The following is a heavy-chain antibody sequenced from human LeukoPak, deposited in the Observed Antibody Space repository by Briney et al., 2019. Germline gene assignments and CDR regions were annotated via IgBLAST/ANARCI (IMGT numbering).Heavy chain of an antibody. V-gene: IGHV3-23*01. Sequence: GGSLRLSCAASGFTYSSYAMSWVRQAPGKGLEWVLAISGSGGSTYYAVSVKGRFTISKDNSTISLYLQMNSLRAEDTAVYYCAKDRGVNKWLQTGYWGQGTLVTFSS. CDR1: GFTYSSYA. D-gene: IGHD5-24*01. CDR2: ISGSGGST. J-gene: IGHJ4*02. CDR3: AKDRGVNKWLQTGY.